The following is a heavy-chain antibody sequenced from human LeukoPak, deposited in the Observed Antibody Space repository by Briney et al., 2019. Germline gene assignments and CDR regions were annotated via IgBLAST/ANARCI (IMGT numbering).Heavy chain of an antibody. CDR2: IYYSGST. D-gene: IGHD3-3*01. V-gene: IGHV4-31*03. J-gene: IGHJ4*02. CDR3: ARGLAIFGFSRPYYFDY. CDR1: GGSISSGGYY. Sequence: SETLSLTCTVSGGSISSGGYYWSWIRQHPGKGLEWLGYIYYSGSTYYNPSLKSRVTISVDTSKNQFSLKLSSVTAADTAVYYCARGLAIFGFSRPYYFDYWGQGTLVTVSS.